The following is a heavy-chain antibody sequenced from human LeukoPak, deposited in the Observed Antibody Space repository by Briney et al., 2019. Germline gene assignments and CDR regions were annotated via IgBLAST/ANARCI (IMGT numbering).Heavy chain of an antibody. V-gene: IGHV3-23*01. CDR1: GFALSSYA. CDR2: ITVNGANT. D-gene: IGHD6-19*01. J-gene: IGHJ4*02. Sequence: PGGSLRLSCAASGFALSSYAMNWVRQAPGKGLEWVSGITVNGANTYYADPVKGRFTISKDTSNNILYMQMSSLSAEDTAVYYCARLDYFDYWGQGTLVAVSS. CDR3: ARLDYFDY.